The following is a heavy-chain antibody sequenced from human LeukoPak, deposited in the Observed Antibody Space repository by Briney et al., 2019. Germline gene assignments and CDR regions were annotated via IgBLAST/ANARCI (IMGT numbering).Heavy chain of an antibody. CDR1: GYTFTGYY. V-gene: IGHV1-2*02. D-gene: IGHD3-10*01. CDR3: AREPPRGRGSYYFDY. CDR2: INPNSGAT. Sequence: ASVNVSCKPSGYTFTGYYMHWVRQAPGQGLEWMGWINPNSGATNYAQKFQGRVTVTRHTSINTAYMELSRLRSDDTAVYYCAREPPRGRGSYYFDYWRQGTLVTVSS. J-gene: IGHJ4*02.